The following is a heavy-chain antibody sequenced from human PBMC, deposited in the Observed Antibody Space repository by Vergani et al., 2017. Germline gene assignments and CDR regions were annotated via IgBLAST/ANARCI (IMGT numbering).Heavy chain of an antibody. CDR1: GGTFSSYA. CDR3: ARAGNYYDSSGTYGMDV. V-gene: IGHV1-69*12. CDR2: IIPIFGTA. Sequence: QVQLVQSGAEVKKPGSSVKVSCKASGGTFSSYAISWVRQAPGQGLEWMGGIIPIFGTANYAQKFQGRVTIPADESTSTAYMELSSLRSEDTAVYYCARAGNYYDSSGTYGMDVWGQGTTVTVSS. D-gene: IGHD3-22*01. J-gene: IGHJ6*02.